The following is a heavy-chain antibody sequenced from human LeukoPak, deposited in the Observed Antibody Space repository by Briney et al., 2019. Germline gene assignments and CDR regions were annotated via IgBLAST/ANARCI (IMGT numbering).Heavy chain of an antibody. V-gene: IGHV4-34*01. CDR2: INHYEST. CDR1: GGSFSGYH. J-gene: IGHJ6*02. CDR3: ARENYYGSGTFYSHHGMDV. D-gene: IGHD3-10*01. Sequence: SETLSLTCAVYGGSFSGYHWSRIRQPPGKGLEWIGEINHYESTNYNPSLKSRATISVDTSKNQFSLKLSSVTAADTAVYYCARENYYGSGTFYSHHGMDVWGQGTTVTVSS.